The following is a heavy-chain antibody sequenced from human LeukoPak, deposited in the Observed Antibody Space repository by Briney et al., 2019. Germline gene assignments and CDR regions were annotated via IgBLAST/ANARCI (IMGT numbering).Heavy chain of an antibody. CDR2: ISYDGSNK. D-gene: IGHD6-13*01. J-gene: IGHJ6*02. V-gene: IGHV3-30-3*01. CDR1: GFTFSSNA. Sequence: PGGSLRLSCAASGFTFSSNAMHWVRRAPGKGLEWLAVISYDGSNKYYADSVKGRFTISRDNSKNTLYLQMNSLRAEDTAVYYCATEMGKDTSGRYDYYYYGMDVWGQGTTVTVSS. CDR3: ATEMGKDTSGRYDYYYYGMDV.